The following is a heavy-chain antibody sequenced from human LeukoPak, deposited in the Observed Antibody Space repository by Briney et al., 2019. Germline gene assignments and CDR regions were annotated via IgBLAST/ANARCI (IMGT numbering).Heavy chain of an antibody. CDR3: ARTAYYYGSGSPYGMDV. J-gene: IGHJ6*02. CDR2: INPNSGGT. Sequence: GASVKVSCKASGYTFTDYYMHWVRQAPGQGLEWMGWINPNSGGTNYAQKFQGRVTMTRDTSISTAYMELSRLRSDDTAVYYCARTAYYYGSGSPYGMDVWGQGTTVTVSS. CDR1: GYTFTDYY. V-gene: IGHV1-2*02. D-gene: IGHD3-10*01.